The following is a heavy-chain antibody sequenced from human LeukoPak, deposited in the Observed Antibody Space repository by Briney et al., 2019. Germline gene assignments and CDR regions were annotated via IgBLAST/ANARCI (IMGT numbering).Heavy chain of an antibody. CDR3: ARDRVDTAMVLGFDP. D-gene: IGHD5-18*01. J-gene: IGHJ5*02. CDR1: AGSISSYY. Sequence: SETLSLTCTVSAGSISSYYWSWIRQPAGKGLEWIGRIYTSGSTNYNPSLKSRVTMSVDTSKNQFSLKLSSVTAADTAVYYCARDRVDTAMVLGFDPWGQGTLVTVSS. V-gene: IGHV4-4*07. CDR2: IYTSGST.